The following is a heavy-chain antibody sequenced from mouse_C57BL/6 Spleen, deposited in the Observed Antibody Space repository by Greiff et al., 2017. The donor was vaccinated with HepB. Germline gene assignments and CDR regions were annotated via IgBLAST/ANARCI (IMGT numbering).Heavy chain of an antibody. J-gene: IGHJ1*03. CDR1: GFTFSSYT. V-gene: IGHV5-9*01. D-gene: IGHD1-1*01. CDR2: ISGGGGNT. Sequence: DVQLVESGGGLVKPGGSLKLSCAASGFTFSSYTMSWVRQTPEKRLEWVATISGGGGNTYYPDSVKGRFTISRDNAKNTLYLQMSSLRSEDTALYYCARRDYGSSYGYFDVWGTGTTVTVSS. CDR3: ARRDYGSSYGYFDV.